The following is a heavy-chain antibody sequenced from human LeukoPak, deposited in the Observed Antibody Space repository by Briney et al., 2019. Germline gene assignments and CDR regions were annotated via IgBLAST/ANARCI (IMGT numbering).Heavy chain of an antibody. D-gene: IGHD4-17*01. CDR3: ARGSDYGDYMDV. V-gene: IGHV1-2*02. CDR2: INPNSGGT. J-gene: IGHJ6*03. Sequence: ASVKVSCKASGYTFTGYYMHWVRQAPGQGLEWMGWINPNSGGTNYAQKFQGRVTMTRDTSISTAYMELSRLRSDDTAVYCCARGSDYGDYMDVWGKGTTVTVSS. CDR1: GYTFTGYY.